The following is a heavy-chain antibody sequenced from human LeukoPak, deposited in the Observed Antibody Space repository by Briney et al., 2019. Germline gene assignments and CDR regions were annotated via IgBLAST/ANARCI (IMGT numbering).Heavy chain of an antibody. CDR1: GYTFTSYG. J-gene: IGHJ4*02. Sequence: ASVKVSCKDSGYTFTSYGISWVRQAPGQGLEWMGWISAYNGNTNYAQKLQGRVTMTTDTSTSTAYMELRSLRSDDTAVYYCAIYDSSGYYPNYWGQGTLVTVSS. D-gene: IGHD3-22*01. V-gene: IGHV1-18*01. CDR2: ISAYNGNT. CDR3: AIYDSSGYYPNY.